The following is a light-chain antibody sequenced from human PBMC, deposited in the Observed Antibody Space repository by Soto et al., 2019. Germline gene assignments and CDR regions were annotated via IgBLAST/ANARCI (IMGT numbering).Light chain of an antibody. CDR2: DAS. Sequence: GDRVTITCRASQNINYWLAWYQHKPGKAPKLLIYDASSLESGVPSRFSGSGFGTEFTLTISCLQPEDFATYYCQQYHGYSTFGQGTKLEIK. V-gene: IGKV1-5*01. CDR3: QQYHGYST. J-gene: IGKJ2*01. CDR1: QNINYW.